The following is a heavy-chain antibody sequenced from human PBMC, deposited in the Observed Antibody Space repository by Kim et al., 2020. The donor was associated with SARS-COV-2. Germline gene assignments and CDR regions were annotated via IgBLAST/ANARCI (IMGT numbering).Heavy chain of an antibody. Sequence: GGSLRLSCAASGFTFSSYAMHWVRQAPGKGLEWVALISYDGSNKYYVESVKGRFTISRDNSKNTLYLQMNSLRAEDTAVYYCARDQFSSSWYPLWYGMDVWGQGTTVTVSS. CDR1: GFTFSSYA. J-gene: IGHJ6*02. V-gene: IGHV3-30*04. CDR3: ARDQFSSSWYPLWYGMDV. D-gene: IGHD6-13*01. CDR2: ISYDGSNK.